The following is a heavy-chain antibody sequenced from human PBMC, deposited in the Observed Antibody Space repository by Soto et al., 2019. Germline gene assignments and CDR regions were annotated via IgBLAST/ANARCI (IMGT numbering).Heavy chain of an antibody. CDR3: ARDVNSVVVGVLDCFDY. CDR2: ISAYNGNT. D-gene: IGHD1-26*01. Sequence: SVKVSCKASGYTFTSYGISCVLQSPLQWLEWMGWISAYNGNTNYAQKLQGRVTMTTDTSTSTAYMELRSLRSDDTAVYYCARDVNSVVVGVLDCFDYWGQGTLVTVSS. J-gene: IGHJ4*02. V-gene: IGHV1-18*04. CDR1: GYTFTSYG.